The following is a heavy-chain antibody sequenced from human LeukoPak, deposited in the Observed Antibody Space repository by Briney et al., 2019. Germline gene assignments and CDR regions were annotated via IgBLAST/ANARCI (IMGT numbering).Heavy chain of an antibody. J-gene: IGHJ6*03. Sequence: ASVKVSCKASGFTFTNYAISWVRQAPGQGLEWMGWIDSDNGNTDYAQILQGRVTMTTDTSTTTAYMELRSLTSDDTAVYYCARGRFGSGSYIYYYYLDIWGKGTTVTISS. CDR1: GFTFTNYA. D-gene: IGHD3-10*01. V-gene: IGHV1-18*01. CDR2: IDSDNGNT. CDR3: ARGRFGSGSYIYYYYLDI.